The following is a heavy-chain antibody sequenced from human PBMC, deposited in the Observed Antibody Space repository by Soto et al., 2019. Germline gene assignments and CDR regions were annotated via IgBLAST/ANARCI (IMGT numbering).Heavy chain of an antibody. CDR2: IKQDGSEK. J-gene: IGHJ4*02. CDR3: ARDPRLYSSIWSFDY. Sequence: GGSLRLSCAASGFTFSSYWMSWVRQAPGKGLEWVANIKQDGSEKYYVDSVKGRFTISRDNARNSLYLQMNSLRAEDAAVYYCARDPRLYSSIWSFDYWGQGTLVTGSS. V-gene: IGHV3-7*03. CDR1: GFTFSSYW. D-gene: IGHD6-13*01.